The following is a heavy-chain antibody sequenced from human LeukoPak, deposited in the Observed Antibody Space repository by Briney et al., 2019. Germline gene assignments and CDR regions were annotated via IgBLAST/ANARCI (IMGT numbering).Heavy chain of an antibody. D-gene: IGHD1-26*01. Sequence: GGSLRLSFEASGFTFSGHYMHWVRQAPGKGLVWVSHIKGDGSDTRYADSVEGRFIISRDNAKNTLYLQMNSLRAEDTGVYFCARDHRWSYDYWGQGTLVTVSS. V-gene: IGHV3-74*01. CDR2: IKGDGSDT. J-gene: IGHJ4*02. CDR1: GFTFSGHY. CDR3: ARDHRWSYDY.